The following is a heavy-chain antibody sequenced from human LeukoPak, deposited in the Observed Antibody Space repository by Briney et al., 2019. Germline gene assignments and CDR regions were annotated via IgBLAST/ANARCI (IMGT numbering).Heavy chain of an antibody. Sequence: SETLSLTCAVSGGSISSSNWWSWVRQPPGKGLEWIGEIYHSGSTNYNPSLKSRVTISVDKSKNQFSLKLRSVTAADTAMYYCAIGGSGSFPFDYWGQGTLVTVSS. D-gene: IGHD3-10*01. CDR1: GGSISSSNW. CDR3: AIGGSGSFPFDY. CDR2: IYHSGST. V-gene: IGHV4-4*02. J-gene: IGHJ4*02.